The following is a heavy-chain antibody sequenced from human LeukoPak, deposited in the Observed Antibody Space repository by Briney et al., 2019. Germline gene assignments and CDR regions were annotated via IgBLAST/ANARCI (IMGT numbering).Heavy chain of an antibody. CDR1: RGTFSNYA. J-gene: IGHJ4*02. V-gene: IGHV1-69*13. CDR2: IVPISGTA. CDR3: ARGPQSGYDFWSGYFDY. Sequence: GASVKVSCKAYRGTFSNYATSWVRQAPGQGLEWIGGIVPISGTANYAQKFQGRVTISADESTTTAYMEMSSLRFEDTAVYYCARGPQSGYDFWSGYFDYWGQGTLVTVSS. D-gene: IGHD3-3*01.